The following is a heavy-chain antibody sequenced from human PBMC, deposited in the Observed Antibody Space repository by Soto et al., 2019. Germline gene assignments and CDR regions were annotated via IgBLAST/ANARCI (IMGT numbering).Heavy chain of an antibody. CDR1: GGSFSSRT. CDR2: IIPILGIA. CDR3: ARDERGVYYYYYGMDV. V-gene: IGHV1-69*04. J-gene: IGHJ6*02. D-gene: IGHD3-10*01. Sequence: SVKVSCKASGGSFSSRTFVWVRQAPGQGLEWMGRIIPILGIANYAQKFQGRVTITADKSTSTAYMELRSLRSDDTAVYYCARDERGVYYYYYGMDVWGQGTTVTVSS.